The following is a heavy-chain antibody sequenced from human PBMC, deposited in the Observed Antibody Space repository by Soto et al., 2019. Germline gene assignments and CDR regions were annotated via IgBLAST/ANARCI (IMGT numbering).Heavy chain of an antibody. CDR1: GFTFSNYA. V-gene: IGHV3-23*01. CDR3: AKRAFYGSGIPNYYGRDV. D-gene: IGHD3-10*01. Sequence: EVHLLESGGGLVQPGGSLRLSCAASGFTFSNYAMTWVRQAPGKGLEWVSVISGTGGGTNNADSAKGRFTTSRDNSKNTLYLQMNSLRAEDTAVYYCAKRAFYGSGIPNYYGRDVWGQGTAVTVSS. CDR2: ISGTGGGT. J-gene: IGHJ6*02.